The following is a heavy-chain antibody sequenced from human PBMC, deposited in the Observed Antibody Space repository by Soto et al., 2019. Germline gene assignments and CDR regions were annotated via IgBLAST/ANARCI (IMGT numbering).Heavy chain of an antibody. CDR3: AYGWNADGIFDY. CDR1: GDPISSYY. D-gene: IGHD1-1*01. V-gene: IGHV4-59*01. J-gene: IGHJ4*02. Sequence: SETLSLTCIVSGDPISSYYWSWIRQPPGKELEWIGYISYSGSTNYNPSLRSRVTISLDTSKKWVSLKVNTMTAADTAVYYCAYGWNADGIFDYWGPGTLVTVSS. CDR2: ISYSGST.